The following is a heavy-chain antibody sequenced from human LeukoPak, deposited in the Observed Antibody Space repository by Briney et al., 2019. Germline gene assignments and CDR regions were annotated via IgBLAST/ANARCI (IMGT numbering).Heavy chain of an antibody. V-gene: IGHV3-21*01. Sequence: GGSLRLSCAASGFTFSSYSMNWVRQAPGKGLEWVSSISSSSSYIYYADSVKGRFTISRDNAKNSLYLQMHSLRAEDTAVYYCARSGPEHWGANYYFYMDVWGKGTAVSVSS. J-gene: IGHJ6*03. CDR3: ARSGPEHWGANYYFYMDV. CDR1: GFTFSSYS. D-gene: IGHD7-27*01. CDR2: ISSSSSYI.